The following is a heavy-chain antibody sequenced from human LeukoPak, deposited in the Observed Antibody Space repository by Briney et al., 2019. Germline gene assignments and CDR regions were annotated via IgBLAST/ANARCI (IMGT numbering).Heavy chain of an antibody. CDR1: DGSISPYH. V-gene: IGHV4-59*08. Sequence: SDTLSLTCTVFDGSISPYHWSRARQPRGNGPASICYIYYSSYTNYIPSVNSRVTMSADTSNSQFSLNLGSVAAAATDVYYCASPLGPDYSSRLPLNGTDVWGQGTTVTVSS. CDR2: IYYSSYT. CDR3: ASPLGPDYSSRLPLNGTDV. D-gene: IGHD6-13*01. J-gene: IGHJ6*02.